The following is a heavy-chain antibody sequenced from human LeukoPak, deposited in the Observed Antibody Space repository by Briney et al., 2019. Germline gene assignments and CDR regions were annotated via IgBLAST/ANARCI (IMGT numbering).Heavy chain of an antibody. V-gene: IGHV4-38-2*02. CDR3: ARDRFYSRSGSYQIFDS. CDR1: GYSISSGYY. CDR2: IYHSGST. J-gene: IGHJ4*02. Sequence: SETLSLTCTVSGYSISSGYYWGWIRQPPGKGLEWIGSIYHSGSTNYSPSLRSRVTISVDTSKNEFSLKLSSVTAADTAVYYCARDRFYSRSGSYQIFDSWGQGTLVTVSS. D-gene: IGHD3-10*01.